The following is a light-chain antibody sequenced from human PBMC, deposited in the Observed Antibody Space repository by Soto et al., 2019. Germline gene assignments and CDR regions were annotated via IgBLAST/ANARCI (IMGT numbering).Light chain of an antibody. V-gene: IGLV2-14*01. CDR1: SSDVGGYNY. Sequence: QSALTQPASVSGSPGQSITMSCTGTSSDVGGYNYGSWYQHHPGKAPKLVIYEVSNRPSGVSSRFSGSKSGNTASLTISGLQAEDEADYYCKSYTSRKTLYVFGSGTKLTVL. J-gene: IGLJ1*01. CDR3: KSYTSRKTLYV. CDR2: EVS.